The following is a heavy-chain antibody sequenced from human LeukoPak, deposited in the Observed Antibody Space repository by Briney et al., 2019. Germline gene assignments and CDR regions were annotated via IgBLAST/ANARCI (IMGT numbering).Heavy chain of an antibody. CDR2: MYSGGST. CDR1: GFTVRSNY. J-gene: IGHJ6*02. V-gene: IGHV3-66*02. CDR3: ARDPGYGAYYYYYGMDV. D-gene: IGHD5-12*01. Sequence: PGGSLRLSCAGSGFTVRSNYMSWVRQAPGKGLESVSVMYSGGSTDYADSVKGRFTISRDNSKNTLYLQMNSLRAEDTAVYYCARDPGYGAYYYYYGMDVWGQGTTVTVSS.